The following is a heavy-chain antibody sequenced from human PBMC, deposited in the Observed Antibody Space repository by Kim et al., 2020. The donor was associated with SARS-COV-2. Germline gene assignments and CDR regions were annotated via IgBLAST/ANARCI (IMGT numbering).Heavy chain of an antibody. V-gene: IGHV4-59*01. CDR1: GDSISSYY. J-gene: IGHJ6*02. CDR3: ARGSVVVVAGDYYYYGMDV. D-gene: IGHD2-15*01. CDR2: INYSGST. Sequence: SETLSLTCTVSGDSISSYYWSWIRQPPGKGLEWIGYINYSGSTNYNPSLKSRVTISADTSKDQFSLRLSSVTAADTAVYYCARGSVVVVAGDYYYYGMDVWGQGTTVTVSS.